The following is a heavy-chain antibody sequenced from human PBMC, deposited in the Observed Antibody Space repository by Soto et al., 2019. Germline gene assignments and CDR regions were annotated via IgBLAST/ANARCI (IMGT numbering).Heavy chain of an antibody. V-gene: IGHV3-7*03. CDR1: GFIFRSSW. CDR2: INRDGSEK. Sequence: EMQLVESGGGLVQPGGSLRLSCAMSGFIFRSSWMSWVRQAPGKGLEWVANINRDGSEKNFVYSVRGRFTISRDNAKNSLYLLMDSLRAEDSAVYYCAREVGTPTVRGAFEIWGQGTMVSVSS. D-gene: IGHD5-18*01. CDR3: AREVGTPTVRGAFEI. J-gene: IGHJ3*02.